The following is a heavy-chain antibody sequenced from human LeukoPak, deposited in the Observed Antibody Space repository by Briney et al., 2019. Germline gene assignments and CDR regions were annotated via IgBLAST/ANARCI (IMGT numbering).Heavy chain of an antibody. Sequence: GASVKVSCKTSGYTFRDYGITWVRQAPGQGLEWMGWINPNSGGTNYAQKFQGRVTMTRDTSISTAYMELSRLTSDDTAVYYCARSSALEYWGQGTLVTVSS. CDR2: INPNSGGT. CDR3: ARSSALEY. V-gene: IGHV1-2*02. CDR1: GYTFRDYG. J-gene: IGHJ4*02.